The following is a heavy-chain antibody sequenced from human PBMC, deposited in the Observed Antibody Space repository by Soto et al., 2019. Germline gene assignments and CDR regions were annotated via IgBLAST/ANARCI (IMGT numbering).Heavy chain of an antibody. CDR1: GGTFSSYT. V-gene: IGHV1-69*08. Sequence: QVQLVQSGAEVKKPGSSVKVSCKASGGTFSSYTISWVRQAPGQGLEWMGRIIPILGIANYAQKFQGRVTITADKSTSTAYMELSSLRSENTAVYYCARDYDGVAAQSPFDPWGQGTLVTVSS. CDR3: ARDYDGVAAQSPFDP. CDR2: IIPILGIA. D-gene: IGHD6-13*01. J-gene: IGHJ5*02.